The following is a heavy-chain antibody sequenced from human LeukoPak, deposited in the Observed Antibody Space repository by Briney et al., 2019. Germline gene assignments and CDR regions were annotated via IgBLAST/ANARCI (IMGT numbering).Heavy chain of an antibody. CDR1: GFTFGDYA. V-gene: IGHV3-49*03. D-gene: IGHD3-3*01. CDR3: TRDLYDFWSGYLLDY. Sequence: GGSLRLSCTASGFTFGDYAMSWLRQAPGKGLEWVGFIRSKAYGGTTEYAASVKGRFTISRDDSKSIAYLQMNSLKTEDTAVYYCTRDLYDFWSGYLLDYWGQGTLVTVSS. CDR2: IRSKAYGGTT. J-gene: IGHJ4*02.